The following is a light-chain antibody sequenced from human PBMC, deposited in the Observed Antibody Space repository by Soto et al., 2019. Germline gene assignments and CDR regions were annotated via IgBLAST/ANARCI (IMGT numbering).Light chain of an antibody. V-gene: IGKV3-20*01. Sequence: EIVLTQSPVTLSSSPGERATLSCRASQSVSSSYLAWYQQKPGQAPRLLIYGASSRATGIPDRFSGSGSGTDFTLTISRLEPEDFAVYYCQQYGSSPRTFGQGTKVDIK. J-gene: IGKJ1*01. CDR2: GAS. CDR1: QSVSSSY. CDR3: QQYGSSPRT.